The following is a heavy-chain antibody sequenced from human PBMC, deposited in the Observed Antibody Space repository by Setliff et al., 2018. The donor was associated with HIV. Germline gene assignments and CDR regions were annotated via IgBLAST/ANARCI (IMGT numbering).Heavy chain of an antibody. Sequence: SETLSLTCAVYGGSVSGHYWGWIRQSPGKGLEWIGNMYYSGSTYYNPSLKSRVTISVDTSKNHLSLKLTSVTAADTGLYYCVFGLRFSPFDNWGQGTLVTVSS. CDR2: MYYSGST. J-gene: IGHJ4*02. CDR1: GGSVSGHY. CDR3: VFGLRFSPFDN. V-gene: IGHV4-39*02. D-gene: IGHD5-12*01.